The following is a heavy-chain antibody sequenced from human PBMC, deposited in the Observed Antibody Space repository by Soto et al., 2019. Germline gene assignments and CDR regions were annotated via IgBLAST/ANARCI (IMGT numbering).Heavy chain of an antibody. Sequence: EVQLLESGGGLVQPGVSLRLSCAAAGFPLSTYGISWVRQAPGKGLEWVSSITGTGGDTYYADSVKGRFTSSRDNSNNMLYLQMNSLRVEDTAVYYCARIRGYGYGLDVWGQGTTITVSS. CDR1: GFPLSTYG. CDR2: ITGTGGDT. V-gene: IGHV3-23*01. D-gene: IGHD5-12*01. CDR3: ARIRGYGYGLDV. J-gene: IGHJ6*02.